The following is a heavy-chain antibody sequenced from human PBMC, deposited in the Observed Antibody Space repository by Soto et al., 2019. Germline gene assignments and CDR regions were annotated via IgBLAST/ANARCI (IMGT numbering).Heavy chain of an antibody. CDR2: IYYSGST. D-gene: IGHD4-4*01. CDR3: AFYSYDSNYYYYYGMDV. V-gene: IGHV4-39*01. J-gene: IGHJ6*02. CDR1: GGSISSSSYY. Sequence: SETLSLTCTVSGGSISSSSYYWGWIRQPPGKGLEWIGSIYYSGSTYYNPSLKSRVTISVDTSKNQFSLKLSSVTAADTAVYYCAFYSYDSNYYYYYGMDVWGQGTTVTVSS.